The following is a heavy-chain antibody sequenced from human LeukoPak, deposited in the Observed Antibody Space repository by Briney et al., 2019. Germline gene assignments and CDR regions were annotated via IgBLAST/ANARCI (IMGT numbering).Heavy chain of an antibody. CDR2: IYYSGST. J-gene: IGHJ4*02. CDR3: ARADPGYYYDSSGYYYYFDY. Sequence: PSETLSLTCTVSGGSISSSSYYWGWIRQPPGKGLEWIGSIYYSGSTYYNPSLKSRVTISVDTSKNQFSLKLSSVTAADTAVYYCARADPGYYYDSSGYYYYFDYWGQGTLVTVSS. V-gene: IGHV4-39*07. D-gene: IGHD3-22*01. CDR1: GGSISSSSYY.